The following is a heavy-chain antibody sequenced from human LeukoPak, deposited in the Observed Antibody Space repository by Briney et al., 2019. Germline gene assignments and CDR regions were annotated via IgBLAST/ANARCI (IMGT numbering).Heavy chain of an antibody. CDR1: GGSFGGYY. CDR2: INHVGST. J-gene: IGHJ6*03. Sequence: PSETLSLTCAVYGGSFGGYYWTWFRQPPGKGLEWIGEINHVGSTKYNPSLKSRATMSVDPSKNQFSLKLSSVTAADTAVYYCARLKRFGSDYMDVWGKGTTVTASS. D-gene: IGHD3-3*01. V-gene: IGHV4-34*01. CDR3: ARLKRFGSDYMDV.